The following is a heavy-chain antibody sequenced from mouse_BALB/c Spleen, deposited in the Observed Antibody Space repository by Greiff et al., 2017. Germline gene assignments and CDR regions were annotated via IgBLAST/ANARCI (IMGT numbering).Heavy chain of an antibody. CDR3: ARYRVDYYAMDY. CDR2: ISYSGST. D-gene: IGHD1-1*01. CDR1: GDSITSGY. Sequence: EVKVVESGPSLVKPSQTLSLTCSVTGDSITSGYWNWIRKFPGNKLEYMGYISYSGSTYYNPSLKSRISITRDTSKNQYYLQLNSVTTEDTATYYCARYRVDYYAMDYWGQGTSVTVSS. V-gene: IGHV3-8*02. J-gene: IGHJ4*01.